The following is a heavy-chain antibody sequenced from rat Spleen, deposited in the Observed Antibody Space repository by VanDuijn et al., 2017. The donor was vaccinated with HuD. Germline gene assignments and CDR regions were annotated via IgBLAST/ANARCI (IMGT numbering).Heavy chain of an antibody. J-gene: IGHJ2*01. CDR3: ARRHYGYTDYFDY. CDR2: ISYDGHTT. V-gene: IGHV5S23*01. CDR1: GFPFSNYD. D-gene: IGHD1-11*01. Sequence: EVQLVESGGGLVQPGRSLKLSCAASGFPFSNYDMAWVRQAPTKGLEWVASISYDGHTTYYRYSVKGRFTISRDIAKSTLYLQMDSLGSEDTATYYCARRHYGYTDYFDYWGQGVMVTVSS.